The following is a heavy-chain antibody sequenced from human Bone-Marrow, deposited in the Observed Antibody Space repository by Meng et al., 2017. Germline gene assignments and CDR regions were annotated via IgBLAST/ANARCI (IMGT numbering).Heavy chain of an antibody. J-gene: IGHJ4*02. CDR1: GGSVNSGSYY. D-gene: IGHD4-23*01. CDR2: IYHSVYIIGST. Sequence: QGSGPGPVMPSHTLSLSCTFSGGSVNSGSYYCSWIRQPPGKGLEWIGYIYHSVYIIGSTNYNPSLKSRVSISVDTPKNQFSLRLNSVTAADTAVYYCSGVNGGPYYFDCWGQGTLVTVSS. V-gene: IGHV4-61*01. CDR3: SGVNGGPYYFDC.